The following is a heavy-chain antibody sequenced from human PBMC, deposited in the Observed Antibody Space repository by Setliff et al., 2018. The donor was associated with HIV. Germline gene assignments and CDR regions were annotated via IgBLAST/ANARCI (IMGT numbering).Heavy chain of an antibody. D-gene: IGHD3-10*01. J-gene: IGHJ1*01. CDR2: IIPMRNIA. V-gene: IGHV1-69*10. CDR3: VKALMVQGVSLQYFQN. CDR1: GGTFTSHV. Sequence: SVKVSCKSSGGTFTSHVFSWVRQAPGQGLQWMGGIIPMRNIAKYAQQFQDRVTMTADKSTTTAYMELRSLTSEDTAFYYCVKALMVQGVSLQYFQNWGQGTLVTVSS.